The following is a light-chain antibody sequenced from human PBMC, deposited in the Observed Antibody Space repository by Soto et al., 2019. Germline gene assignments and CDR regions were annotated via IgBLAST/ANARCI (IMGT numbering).Light chain of an antibody. CDR2: GAS. Sequence: EIVMTQSPATLSVSPGERATLSCRASQSVTSNLAWYQQKPGQAPRLLIYGASTRATGIAARFSGSGSGTEFTLTISSLQSEDFAVDYCQQYNNWTPPLTFGGGTKVEIK. CDR3: QQYNNWTPPLT. J-gene: IGKJ4*01. V-gene: IGKV3-15*01. CDR1: QSVTSN.